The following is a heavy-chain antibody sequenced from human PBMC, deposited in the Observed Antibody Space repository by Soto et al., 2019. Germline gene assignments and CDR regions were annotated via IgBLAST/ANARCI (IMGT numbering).Heavy chain of an antibody. CDR1: GDSISSTFW. D-gene: IGHD2-15*01. J-gene: IGHJ1*01. Sequence: SETLSLTCAVSGDSISSTFWWTWVRQPPGKGLEWIGEVYHSGSTRYNPSLKNRVTISVGKSNNQFSLDLKSVTAADTAVYYCATLPPRIVVTVLPMPSWGQGTLVTVSS. V-gene: IGHV4-4*02. CDR2: VYHSGST. CDR3: ATLPPRIVVTVLPMPS.